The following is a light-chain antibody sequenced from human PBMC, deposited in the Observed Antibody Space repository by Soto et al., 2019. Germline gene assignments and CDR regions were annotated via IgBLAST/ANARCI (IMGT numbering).Light chain of an antibody. Sequence: QTVVTQEPSFSVAPGGTVTLTCGLSSGSVSTSNFPSWYQQTPGQAPRTLIYNTNTRSSGVPDRFSGSILGNKAALTISGAQADDESDYYCLLFMSSGISVFGGGTKVTVL. J-gene: IGLJ3*02. CDR1: SGSVSTSNF. V-gene: IGLV8-61*01. CDR2: NTN. CDR3: LLFMSSGISV.